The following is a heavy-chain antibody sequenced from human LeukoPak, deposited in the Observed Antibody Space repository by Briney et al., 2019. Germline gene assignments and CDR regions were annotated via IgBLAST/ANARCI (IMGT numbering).Heavy chain of an antibody. J-gene: IGHJ4*02. CDR2: INHSGST. D-gene: IGHD4-17*01. V-gene: IGHV4-39*07. CDR3: ARDRGGEDGDYVFDY. CDR1: GGSISSSSYY. Sequence: SETLSLTCTVSGGSISSSSYYWSWIRQPPGKGLEWIGEINHSGSTNYNPSLKSRVTISVDTSKNQFSLKLSSVTAADTAVYYCARDRGGEDGDYVFDYWGQGTLVTVSS.